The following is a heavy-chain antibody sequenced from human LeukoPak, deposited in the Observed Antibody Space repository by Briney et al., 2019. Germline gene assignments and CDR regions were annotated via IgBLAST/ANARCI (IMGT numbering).Heavy chain of an antibody. CDR1: GGSISSSNYY. D-gene: IGHD1-26*01. Sequence: SETLSLTCTVSGGSISSSNYYWGWIRQPPGKGLEWIGSTYHSGSTYYNPSLKSRVTISVDTSKNQFSLNLGSVTAADTAVYYCARVSGSNWLDYWGQGTLVTVSS. J-gene: IGHJ4*02. CDR2: TYHSGST. CDR3: ARVSGSNWLDY. V-gene: IGHV4-39*07.